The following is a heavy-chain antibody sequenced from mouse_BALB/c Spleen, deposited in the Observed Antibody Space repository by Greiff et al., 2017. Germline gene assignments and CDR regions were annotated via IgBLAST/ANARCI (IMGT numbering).Heavy chain of an antibody. Sequence: EVQVVESGGGLVQPGGSRKLSCAASGFTFSSFGMHWVRQAPEKGLEWVAYISSGSSTIYYADTVKGRFTISRDNPKNTLFLQMTSLRSEDTAMYYCARVYYGSSSYYFDYWGQGTTLTVSS. CDR2: ISSGSSTI. J-gene: IGHJ2*01. CDR3: ARVYYGSSSYYFDY. V-gene: IGHV5-17*02. D-gene: IGHD1-1*01. CDR1: GFTFSSFG.